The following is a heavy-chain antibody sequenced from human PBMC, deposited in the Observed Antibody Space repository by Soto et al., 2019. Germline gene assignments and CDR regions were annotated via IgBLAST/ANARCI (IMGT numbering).Heavy chain of an antibody. Sequence: LQLQESGPGLVKPSETLSLTCTVSGGSISSSSYDWGWIRQPPGEGLEWIGTMYYSVNTYYNQSRKSRVTLSVDTSKNQFSLKLSSVTAADTAVYYCARKGPMTYNWNQLDDWGQGPLVTVSS. CDR2: MYYSVNT. D-gene: IGHD1-20*01. J-gene: IGHJ4*02. CDR3: ARKGPMTYNWNQLDD. CDR1: GGSISSSSYD. V-gene: IGHV4-39*01.